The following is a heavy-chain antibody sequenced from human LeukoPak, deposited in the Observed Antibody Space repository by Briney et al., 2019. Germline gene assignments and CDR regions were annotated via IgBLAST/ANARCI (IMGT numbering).Heavy chain of an antibody. J-gene: IGHJ4*02. CDR1: GFTFSSNY. D-gene: IGHD1-26*01. CDR2: IYSGGRT. V-gene: IGHV3-53*01. Sequence: GGSLRLSCAASGFTFSSNYMSWVRQAPGKRLEWGSVIYSGGRTYYTESVKGRFTISRDNSKNTLYLQMNSLRPEDTAVYYCAREWALEWGQGTLVTVSS. CDR3: AREWALE.